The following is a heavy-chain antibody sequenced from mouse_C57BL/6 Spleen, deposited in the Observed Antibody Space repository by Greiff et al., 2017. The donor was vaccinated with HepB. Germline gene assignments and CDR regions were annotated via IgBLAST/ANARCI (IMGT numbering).Heavy chain of an antibody. CDR2: ISYDGSN. D-gene: IGHD4-1*01. CDR3: ASELGRGDY. CDR1: GYSITSGYY. V-gene: IGHV3-6*01. Sequence: EVKLMESGPGLVKPSQSLSLTCSVPGYSITSGYYWNWIRQFPGNKLEWMGYISYDGSNNYNPSLKNRISITRDTSKNQFFLKLNSVTTEDTATYYCASELGRGDYWGQGTTLTVSS. J-gene: IGHJ2*01.